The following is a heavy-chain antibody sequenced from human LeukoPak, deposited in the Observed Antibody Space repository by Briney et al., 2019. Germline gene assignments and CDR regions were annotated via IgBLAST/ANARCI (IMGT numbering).Heavy chain of an antibody. CDR1: GFTFSSYA. D-gene: IGHD3-22*01. J-gene: IGHJ4*02. CDR3: AKDRVAMIGYYFES. Sequence: GGSLRLSCAASGFTFSSYAMNWVRQAPGKGLEWVSAITGSGGTIYYADSVKGRFTISRDNSKNTLYLQMNRLRAEDTAVYYCAKDRVAMIGYYFESWGQGTLVTVSS. V-gene: IGHV3-23*01. CDR2: ITGSGGTI.